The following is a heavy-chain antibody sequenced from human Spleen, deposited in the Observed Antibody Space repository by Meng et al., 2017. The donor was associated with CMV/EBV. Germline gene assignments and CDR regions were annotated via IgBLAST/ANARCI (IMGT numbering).Heavy chain of an antibody. Sequence: ASVKVSCKASGDTFSSYAVSWVRQARGQGLEWMGIINHSGGSTSYAQKFQGRVTMTRDTSTSTVYMELSSLRSEDTAVDYCARVGCSSTSCSTDYYYGMDGWVQGTTVTVSS. D-gene: IGHD2-2*01. CDR2: INHSGGST. CDR3: ARVGCSSTSCSTDYYYGMDG. V-gene: IGHV1-46*01. CDR1: GDTFSSYA. J-gene: IGHJ6*02.